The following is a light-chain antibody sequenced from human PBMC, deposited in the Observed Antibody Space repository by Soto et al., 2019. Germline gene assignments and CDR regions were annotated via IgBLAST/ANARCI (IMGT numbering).Light chain of an antibody. CDR2: GAS. CDR3: QQRSNWPPGT. CDR1: QSVSSSY. Sequence: EVVLSQSPATLSLSPGERATLSCRASQSVSSSYLVWYQQKPGQAPRLLIYGASSRATGIPDRFSASGSGTDFTLTISSLEPEDFAVYYCQQRSNWPPGTFGQGTMVDIK. V-gene: IGKV3D-20*02. J-gene: IGKJ1*01.